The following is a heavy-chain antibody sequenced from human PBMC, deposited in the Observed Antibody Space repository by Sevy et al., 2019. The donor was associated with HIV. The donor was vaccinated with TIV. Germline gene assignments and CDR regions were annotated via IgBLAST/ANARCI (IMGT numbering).Heavy chain of an antibody. CDR2: IYYSGST. J-gene: IGHJ6*02. D-gene: IGHD6-13*01. Sequence: SETLSLTCTVSGGSISSSSYYWGWIRQPPGKGLEWIGSIYYSGSTYYNPSLKSRVTISVDTSKNQCSLKLSSVTAADTAVYYCARQVIAAAATHYYGMDVWGQGTTVTVSS. V-gene: IGHV4-39*01. CDR3: ARQVIAAAATHYYGMDV. CDR1: GGSISSSSYY.